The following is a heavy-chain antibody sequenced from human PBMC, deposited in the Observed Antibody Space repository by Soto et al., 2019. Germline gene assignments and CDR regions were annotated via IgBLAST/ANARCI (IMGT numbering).Heavy chain of an antibody. J-gene: IGHJ6*03. V-gene: IGHV3-66*01. CDR2: IYSGGST. CDR3: ARVNYYYMDV. CDR1: GFTFSTYS. Sequence: GGSLRLSCAASGFTFSTYSMNWVRQAPGKGLEWVSVIYSGGSTYYADSVKGRFTISRDNSKNTLYLQMNSLRAEDTAVYYCARVNYYYMDVWGKGTTVTLSS.